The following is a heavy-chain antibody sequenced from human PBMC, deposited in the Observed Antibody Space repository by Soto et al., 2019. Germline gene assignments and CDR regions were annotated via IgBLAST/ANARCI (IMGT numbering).Heavy chain of an antibody. J-gene: IGHJ3*02. CDR2: ISSSGSTI. V-gene: IGHV3-11*01. D-gene: IGHD4-17*01. Sequence: QVQLVESGGGLVKPGGSLRLSCAASGFTFSAYYMSWIRQAPGKGLEWVSYISSSGSTIYYADSVKGRFTISRDNAKISLYRQMNNLIAEDTAVYYCASTDYGDYDDAFDIWCQGTMVTVSS. CDR3: ASTDYGDYDDAFDI. CDR1: GFTFSAYY.